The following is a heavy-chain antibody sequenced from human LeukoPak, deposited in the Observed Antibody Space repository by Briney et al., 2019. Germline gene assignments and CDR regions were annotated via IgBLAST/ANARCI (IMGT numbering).Heavy chain of an antibody. CDR1: GFTFSSHA. D-gene: IGHD2-2*01. CDR2: ISSNGDST. Sequence: GGSLRLSCVASGFTFSSHAMGWVRRAPGKGLEWVSAISSNGDSTHYADSVKGRFTISRDNSRNTLYPQMNSLRAEDTAIFYCAKVARTWYCSSTSCPEGDYFDYWGQGALVTVSS. J-gene: IGHJ4*02. V-gene: IGHV3-23*01. CDR3: AKVARTWYCSSTSCPEGDYFDY.